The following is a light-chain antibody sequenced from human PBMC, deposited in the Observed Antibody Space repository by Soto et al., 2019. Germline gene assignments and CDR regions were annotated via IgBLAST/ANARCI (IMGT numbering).Light chain of an antibody. CDR3: SSNTGSSTWV. CDR2: AVS. J-gene: IGLJ3*02. V-gene: IGLV2-14*01. Sequence: QSALTQPASVSGSPGQSITISCTGTSGDVGGYNYVSWYQQHPGKAPTLMIYAVSNRPSGVSNRFSGSKSGNTASLTIAGLQAEDEADYYCSSNTGSSTWVFGGGTKLTVL. CDR1: SGDVGGYNY.